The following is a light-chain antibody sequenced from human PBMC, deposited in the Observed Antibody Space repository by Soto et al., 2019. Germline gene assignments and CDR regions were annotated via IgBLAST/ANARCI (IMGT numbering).Light chain of an antibody. V-gene: IGKV1-5*02. CDR2: DAS. J-gene: IGKJ1*01. CDR3: QQSFNLPRT. CDR1: QSVSTR. Sequence: IQMTQSPSSLSASVGDRVTIICRASQSVSTRLAWYQQKPGKAPKVLIYDASSWAGGVPSRFTGSGSGTEFTLTINSLQPDDFATYYCQQSFNLPRTFGPGTKVDIK.